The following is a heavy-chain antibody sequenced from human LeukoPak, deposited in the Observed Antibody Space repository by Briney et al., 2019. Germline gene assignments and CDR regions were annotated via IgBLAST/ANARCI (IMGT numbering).Heavy chain of an antibody. CDR3: ARSNYRYGMDV. Sequence: GGSLRLSCAASGFTFSSYDMHWVRQATGKGLEWASAIGTAGDTYYPGSVKGRFTISRENAKNSLYLQMNSLRAGDTAVYYCARSNYRYGMDVWGQGTTVTVSS. D-gene: IGHD4-4*01. J-gene: IGHJ6*02. V-gene: IGHV3-13*01. CDR1: GFTFSSYD. CDR2: IGTAGDT.